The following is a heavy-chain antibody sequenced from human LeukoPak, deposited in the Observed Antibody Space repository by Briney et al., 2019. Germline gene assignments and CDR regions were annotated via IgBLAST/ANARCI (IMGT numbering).Heavy chain of an antibody. CDR2: IIPIYGAA. Sequence: SVKVSCKAFGYTFSRYGVSWVRQAPGQGLEWMGGIIPIYGAATYAQKFQGRVTITADESTSTAYMELSSLRSEDTAVYYCARDPYYYDTNGYYLRRGYFDYWGQGTLVTVSS. J-gene: IGHJ4*02. V-gene: IGHV1-69*13. D-gene: IGHD3-22*01. CDR1: GYTFSRYG. CDR3: ARDPYYYDTNGYYLRRGYFDY.